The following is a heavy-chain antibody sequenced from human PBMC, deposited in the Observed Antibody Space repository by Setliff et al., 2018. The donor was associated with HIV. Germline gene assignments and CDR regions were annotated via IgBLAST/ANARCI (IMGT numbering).Heavy chain of an antibody. CDR2: ISSSGGST. CDR3: ARDGLEGDMAGRQRTYAFGY. J-gene: IGHJ4*02. D-gene: IGHD2-15*01. Sequence: GGSLRLSCAASGFTFSSYVMSWVRQAPGKGLAWVSVISSSGGSTYYADPVKGRFTISRDNSKNTLYLQMSSLRAEDTAVYYCARDGLEGDMAGRQRTYAFGYWGQGTLVTVSS. V-gene: IGHV3-23*01. CDR1: GFTFSSYV.